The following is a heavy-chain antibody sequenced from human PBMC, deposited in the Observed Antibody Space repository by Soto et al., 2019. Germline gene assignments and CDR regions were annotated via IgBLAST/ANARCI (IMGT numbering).Heavy chain of an antibody. CDR1: GGSITSGAYY. J-gene: IGHJ4*02. V-gene: IGHV4-31*11. CDR3: SRSYFHSGGYSKWGAH. Sequence: SETLLLTCAVSGGSITSGAYYWTWIRQHPGKQLELIASRHYSGRTYNNPSVKMRVTISVDTSNNQFSLKLSSVTAADTAVYYCSRSYFHSGGYSKWGAHWGQGTLVTVSS. D-gene: IGHD3-22*01. CDR2: RHYSGRT.